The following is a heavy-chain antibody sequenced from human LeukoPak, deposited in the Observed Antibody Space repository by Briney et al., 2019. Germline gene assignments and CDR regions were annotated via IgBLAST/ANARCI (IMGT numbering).Heavy chain of an antibody. CDR2: IWYDGSNK. CDR1: GFTFSSYG. D-gene: IGHD3-10*01. J-gene: IGHJ6*02. V-gene: IGHV3-33*01. CDR3: AREVWGSGSDSRHSQYYYYGMDV. Sequence: PGGSLRLSCAASGFTFSSYGMPWVRQAPGKGLEWVAVIWYDGSNKYYADSVKGRFTISRDNSKNTLYLQMNSLRAEDTAVYYCAREVWGSGSDSRHSQYYYYGMDVWGQGTTVTVSS.